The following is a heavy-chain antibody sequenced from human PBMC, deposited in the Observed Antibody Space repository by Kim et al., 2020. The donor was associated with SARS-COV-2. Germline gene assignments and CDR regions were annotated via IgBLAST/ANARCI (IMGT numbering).Heavy chain of an antibody. V-gene: IGHV1-3*01. CDR1: GYTFTSYA. CDR3: ARDKSITIFGVVIWGNDY. J-gene: IGHJ4*02. CDR2: INAGNGNT. D-gene: IGHD3-3*01. Sequence: ASVKVSCKASGYTFTSYAMHWVRQAPGQRLEWMGWINAGNGNTKYSQKFQGRVTITRDTSASTAYMELSSLRSEDTAVYYCARDKSITIFGVVIWGNDYWGQGTLVTVSS.